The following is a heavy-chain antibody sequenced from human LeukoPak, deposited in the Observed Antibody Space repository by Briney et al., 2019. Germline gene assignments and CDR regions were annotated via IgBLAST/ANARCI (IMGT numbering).Heavy chain of an antibody. D-gene: IGHD5-18*01. Sequence: GASVKVSCKASGYTFTGYFMHWVRQAPGQGLEWMGWINPSSGGTNYAQKFQGRVTMTRDTSISTAYMELNKLRSDDTAVYYCAREVDSYGFHYFDYWGQGTLVTVSS. CDR3: AREVDSYGFHYFDY. V-gene: IGHV1-2*02. CDR2: INPSSGGT. CDR1: GYTFTGYF. J-gene: IGHJ4*02.